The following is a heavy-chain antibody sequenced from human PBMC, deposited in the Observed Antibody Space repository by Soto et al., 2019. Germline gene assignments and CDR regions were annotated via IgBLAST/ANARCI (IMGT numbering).Heavy chain of an antibody. J-gene: IGHJ5*02. CDR2: ISYDGSNK. D-gene: IGHD2-21*02. CDR3: AKGVCRTGGDCYLYNWFDH. V-gene: IGHV3-30*18. Sequence: GGSLRLSCAASGFTFSSYGMHWVRQAPGKGLEWVAVISYDGSNKYYADSVKGRFTISRDNSKNTLYLQMNSLRAEDTAVYYCAKGVCRTGGDCYLYNWFDHWGQGTLVTVSS. CDR1: GFTFSSYG.